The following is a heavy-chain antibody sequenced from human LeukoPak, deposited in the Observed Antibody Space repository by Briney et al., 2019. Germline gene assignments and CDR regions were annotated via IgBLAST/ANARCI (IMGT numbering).Heavy chain of an antibody. CDR1: GFTFSSYE. CDR2: ISSSASTI. J-gene: IGHJ4*02. CDR3: ATMPGGGYCSSTSCYATFDS. Sequence: GGSLRLSCAASGFTFSSYEMNWVRQAPGKGLEWVSYISSSASTIYYADSVKGRFTISRDNAKNSLYLQMNSLRAEDTAVYYCATMPGGGYCSSTSCYATFDSWGQGTLVTVSS. D-gene: IGHD2-2*01. V-gene: IGHV3-48*03.